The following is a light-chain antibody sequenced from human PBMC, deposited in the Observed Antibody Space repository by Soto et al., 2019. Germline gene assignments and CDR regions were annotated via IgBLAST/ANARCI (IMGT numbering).Light chain of an antibody. CDR1: QSVNNNY. CDR2: NAS. V-gene: IGKV3-20*01. Sequence: EIVLTQSPGTLSLSPGERATLSCRASQSVNNNYLAWYQQKPGQAPRLLIFNASNRATGIPDRFSGSGSGTDFTLTNSRLEPEDFAVYYCQHYRSSPPKYTFGQGTKLEIK. CDR3: QHYRSSPPKYT. J-gene: IGKJ2*01.